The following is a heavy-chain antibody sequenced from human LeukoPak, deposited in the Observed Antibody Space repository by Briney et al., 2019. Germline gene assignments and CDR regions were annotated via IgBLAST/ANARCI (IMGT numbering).Heavy chain of an antibody. CDR3: ARLDYDYVWGSYHHGIGYFDY. V-gene: IGHV4-59*01. CDR1: GGSTSSYY. J-gene: IGHJ4*02. Sequence: SETLSLTCTVSGGSTSSYYWSWIRQPPGKGLEWIGYIYYSGSTNYNPSLKSRVTISVDTSKNQFSLKLSSVTAADTAVYYCARLDYDYVWGSYHHGIGYFDYWGQGTLVTVSS. D-gene: IGHD3-16*02. CDR2: IYYSGST.